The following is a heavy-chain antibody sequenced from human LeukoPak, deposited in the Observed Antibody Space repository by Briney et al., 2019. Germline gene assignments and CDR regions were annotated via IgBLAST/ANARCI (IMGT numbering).Heavy chain of an antibody. CDR3: ARDGGSFSYNMAV. J-gene: IGHJ6*02. D-gene: IGHD1-26*01. CDR2: LKLYDGSI. Sequence: GASVTVSCKASGYSFIRYHIHWVRQAPGQGLEWMGVLKLYDGSISHAQKFQGRVTMASDTSTSTVYMELSSLRSEDTAIYFCARDGGSFSYNMAVWGQGTTVTVSS. V-gene: IGHV1-46*01. CDR1: GYSFIRYH.